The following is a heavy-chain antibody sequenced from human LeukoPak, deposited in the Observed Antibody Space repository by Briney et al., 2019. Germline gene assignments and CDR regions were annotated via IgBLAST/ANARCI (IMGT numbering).Heavy chain of an antibody. CDR3: AKEKEMATTD. V-gene: IGHV3-33*06. Sequence: PGRSLRLSCAASGFTFSSYGMHWVRQAPGKGLEWVAVIWYDGSNKYYADSVKGRFTISRDNSKNTLYLQMNSLRAEDTAVYYCAKEKEMATTDWGQENLVTVSS. J-gene: IGHJ4*02. CDR2: IWYDGSNK. CDR1: GFTFSSYG. D-gene: IGHD5-24*01.